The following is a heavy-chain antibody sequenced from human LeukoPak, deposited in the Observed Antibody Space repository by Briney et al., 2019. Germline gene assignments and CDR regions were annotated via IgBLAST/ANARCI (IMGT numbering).Heavy chain of an antibody. CDR1: GFTFSSYG. CDR3: AKDQGDSYYYGSGSYHGPDY. D-gene: IGHD3-10*01. Sequence: GGSLRLSCAASGFTFSSYGMHWVRQAPGKGLEWVAVISYDGSNKYYADSVKGRFTISRDNSKNTLYLQMNSLRAEDTAVYYCAKDQGDSYYYGSGSYHGPDYWGRGTLVTVSS. J-gene: IGHJ4*02. CDR2: ISYDGSNK. V-gene: IGHV3-30*18.